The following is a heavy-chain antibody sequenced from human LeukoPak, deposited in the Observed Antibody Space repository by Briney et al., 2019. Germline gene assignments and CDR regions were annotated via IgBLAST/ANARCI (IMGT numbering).Heavy chain of an antibody. CDR1: GYTFTSYG. CDR3: ARSPEYSGSHKLLWFDY. Sequence: GASVKVSCKASGYTFTSYGISWVRQAPGQGLEWMGWISAYNGNTNYAQKLQGRVTMTTDTSTSTAYMELRSLRSDDTAVYYCARSPEYSGSHKLLWFDYWGQGTLVTVSS. V-gene: IGHV1-18*01. CDR2: ISAYNGNT. D-gene: IGHD1-26*01. J-gene: IGHJ4*02.